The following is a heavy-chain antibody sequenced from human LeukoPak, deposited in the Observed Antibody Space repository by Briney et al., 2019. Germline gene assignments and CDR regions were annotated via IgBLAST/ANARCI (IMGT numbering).Heavy chain of an antibody. V-gene: IGHV5-51*01. CDR1: GYIFTNYW. Sequence: GESLKISCKASGYIFTNYWIGWVRQMPGKGLEWMGIIYPRDSDTRYSPSFQGQVTVSADRSISTAYLQWNTLEASDTAMYYCARRQYSGYDFDFWGQGTLVTVSS. D-gene: IGHD5-12*01. J-gene: IGHJ4*02. CDR3: ARRQYSGYDFDF. CDR2: IYPRDSDT.